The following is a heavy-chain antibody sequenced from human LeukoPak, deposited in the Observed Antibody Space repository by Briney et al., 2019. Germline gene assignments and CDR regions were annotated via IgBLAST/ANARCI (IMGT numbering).Heavy chain of an antibody. CDR1: GFTFSSYW. Sequence: GGSLRLSCAASGFTFSSYWMSWVRQAPGKGLDWVANIKQDGSEKYYVDSVKGRFTISRDNAKNSLYLQMNSLRAEDTAVYYCALERGTRYSSSATPAFYFDYWGQGTLVTVSS. D-gene: IGHD6-6*01. CDR3: ALERGTRYSSSATPAFYFDY. J-gene: IGHJ4*02. V-gene: IGHV3-7*01. CDR2: IKQDGSEK.